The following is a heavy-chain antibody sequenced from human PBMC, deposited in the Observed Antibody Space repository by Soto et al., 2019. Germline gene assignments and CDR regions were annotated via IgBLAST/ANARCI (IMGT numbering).Heavy chain of an antibody. CDR2: ISSSGTI. Sequence: PGGPLRLSCGVSEFPFSTHAMNWVRQAPGKGLEWLPYISSSGTIYYADSVKGRFTISRDNAKNSLFLQMNSLSDEYTAIYYCASWLGLYNQFWGQGTAVTVSS. J-gene: IGHJ1*01. V-gene: IGHV3-48*02. CDR1: EFPFSTHA. D-gene: IGHD1-1*01. CDR3: ASWLGLYNQF.